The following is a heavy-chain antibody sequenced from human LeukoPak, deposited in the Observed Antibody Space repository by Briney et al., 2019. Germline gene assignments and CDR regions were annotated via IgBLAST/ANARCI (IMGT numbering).Heavy chain of an antibody. D-gene: IGHD6-13*01. CDR2: IYYSGST. J-gene: IGHJ4*02. Sequence: SETLSLTCTASGGSISSYYWNWIRQPPGKGLEWIGYIYYSGSTNYNPSLKSRVTISVDTSKNQFSLKLSSVTAADTAVYYCASLGYSSSWYYFDYWGQGTLVTVSS. V-gene: IGHV4-59*08. CDR3: ASLGYSSSWYYFDY. CDR1: GGSISSYY.